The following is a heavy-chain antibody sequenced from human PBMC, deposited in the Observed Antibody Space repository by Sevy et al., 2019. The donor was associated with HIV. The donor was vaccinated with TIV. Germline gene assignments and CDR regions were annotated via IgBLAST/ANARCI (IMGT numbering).Heavy chain of an antibody. D-gene: IGHD2-2*01. CDR2: INSDGSST. V-gene: IGHV3-74*01. CDR1: GFTFSSYW. Sequence: GGCLRLYCAASGFTFSSYWMHWVRQAPGKGLVCVSRINSDGSSTRYAASVKGRFTISRDNAKNTPYLQMNSLRAEDTAVYYCARQLHYYYGMDVWGQGTTVTVSS. J-gene: IGHJ6*02. CDR3: ARQLHYYYGMDV.